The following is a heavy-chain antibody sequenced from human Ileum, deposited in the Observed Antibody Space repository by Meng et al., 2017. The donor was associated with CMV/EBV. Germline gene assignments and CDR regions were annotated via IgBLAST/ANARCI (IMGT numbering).Heavy chain of an antibody. CDR1: GFTFNSYW. CDR3: ARLMIFGQESDY. J-gene: IGHJ4*02. D-gene: IGHD3/OR15-3a*01. V-gene: IGHV3-74*01. CDR2: IDHHGTNT. Sequence: GESLKISCAASGFTFNSYWMHWVRQAPGKGLVWVARIDHHGTNTGYADSVKGRFTISRDNAKNTVYLQMNSLRGEDTAVYYCARLMIFGQESDYWGQGTLVTVSS.